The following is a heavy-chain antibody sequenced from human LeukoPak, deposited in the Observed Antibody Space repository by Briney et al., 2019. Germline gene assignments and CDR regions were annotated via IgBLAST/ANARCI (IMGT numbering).Heavy chain of an antibody. CDR3: AKDFSSTSRYYFDY. V-gene: IGHV3-9*01. Sequence: GGSLGLSCAASGFTFDDDAMHWVRQAPGKGLEWVSGISWNSGSIGYADSVKGRFTISRDNAKNSLYLQMNSLRAEDTALYYCAKDFSSTSRYYFDYWGQGTLVTVSS. J-gene: IGHJ4*02. CDR2: ISWNSGSI. CDR1: GFTFDDDA. D-gene: IGHD2-2*01.